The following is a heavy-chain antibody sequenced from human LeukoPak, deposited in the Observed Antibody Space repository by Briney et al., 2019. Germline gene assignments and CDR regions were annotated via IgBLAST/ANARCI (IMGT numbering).Heavy chain of an antibody. Sequence: GGSLRLSCAASGFTFSSYAMSWVRQAPGKGLEWVANIKQDGSEKYYVDSVKGRFTISRDNAKNSLYLQMNSLRAEDTAVYYCARDLFSTNFYYYMDVWGKGTTVTVSS. CDR2: IKQDGSEK. J-gene: IGHJ6*03. D-gene: IGHD2-2*01. V-gene: IGHV3-7*01. CDR3: ARDLFSTNFYYYMDV. CDR1: GFTFSSYA.